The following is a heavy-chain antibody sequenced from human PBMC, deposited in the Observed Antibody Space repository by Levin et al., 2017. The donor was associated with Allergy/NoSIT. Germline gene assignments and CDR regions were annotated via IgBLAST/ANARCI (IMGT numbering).Heavy chain of an antibody. J-gene: IGHJ4*02. CDR2: INHSGST. Sequence: SCAVYGGSFSGYYWSWIRQPPGKGLEWIGEINHSGSTNYNPSLKSRVTISVDTSKNQFSLKLSSVTAADTAVYYCARAYGAYSYGSFYYWGQGTLVTVSS. CDR1: GGSFSGYY. V-gene: IGHV4-34*01. CDR3: ARAYGAYSYGSFYY. D-gene: IGHD5-18*01.